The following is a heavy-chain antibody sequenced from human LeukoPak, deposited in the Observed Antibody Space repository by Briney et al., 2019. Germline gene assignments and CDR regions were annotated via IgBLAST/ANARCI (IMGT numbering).Heavy chain of an antibody. J-gene: IGHJ3*02. V-gene: IGHV3-21*01. CDR3: ARRITIFGVVITLDAFDI. D-gene: IGHD3-3*01. CDR2: ITSSSSYT. Sequence: GGSLRLSCAAPGITFSNYNMNWVRQAPGKGLEWISSITSSSSYTFYADSVKGRFTISRDNAKNSLYLQMNSLRAEDTAVYYCARRITIFGVVITLDAFDIWGQGTMVTVSS. CDR1: GITFSNYN.